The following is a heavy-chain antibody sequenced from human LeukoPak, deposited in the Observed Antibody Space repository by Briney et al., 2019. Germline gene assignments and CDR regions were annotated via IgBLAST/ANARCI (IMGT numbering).Heavy chain of an antibody. Sequence: SETLSLTCTVSGGSISSSSYYWGWIRQPPGKGLEWIGSIYYSGTTYYNPSLKSRVTISVDTSKNQFSLKLSSVTAADTAVYYCASRSFYGVYFDYWGQGTLVTVSS. CDR3: ASRSFYGVYFDY. CDR2: IYYSGTT. CDR1: GGSISSSSYY. J-gene: IGHJ4*02. D-gene: IGHD1-26*01. V-gene: IGHV4-39*01.